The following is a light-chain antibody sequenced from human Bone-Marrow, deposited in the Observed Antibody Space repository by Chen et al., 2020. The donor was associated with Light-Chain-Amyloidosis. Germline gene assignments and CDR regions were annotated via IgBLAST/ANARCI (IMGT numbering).Light chain of an antibody. Sequence: SYVLTQPSSVSVAPGQTATIACGGNNFGSTSVHWYQQTPGQSPLLVVYDDSDRPSWIPERLSGSNSGNTATLTISRVEAGDEADYYCQVWDRSSDRPVFGGGTKLTVL. V-gene: IGLV3-21*02. CDR1: NFGSTS. CDR3: QVWDRSSDRPV. CDR2: DDS. J-gene: IGLJ3*02.